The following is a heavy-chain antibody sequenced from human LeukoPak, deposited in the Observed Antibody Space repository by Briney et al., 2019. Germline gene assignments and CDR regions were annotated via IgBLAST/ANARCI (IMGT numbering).Heavy chain of an antibody. Sequence: ASVKVSCKASGYTFTGYYMHWVRQAPGQGLEWMGWINPNSGGTNYAQKFQGRVTMTRDTSISTAYMELSRLRSDDTAVYYCARSTQSIAVAGTDYWGQGTLVTVSS. CDR3: ARSTQSIAVAGTDY. CDR2: INPNSGGT. J-gene: IGHJ4*02. D-gene: IGHD6-19*01. CDR1: GYTFTGYY. V-gene: IGHV1-2*02.